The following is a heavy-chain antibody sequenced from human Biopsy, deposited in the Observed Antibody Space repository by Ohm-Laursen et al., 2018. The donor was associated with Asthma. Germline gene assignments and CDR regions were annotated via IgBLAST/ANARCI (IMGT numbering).Heavy chain of an antibody. CDR2: ITGSGGTT. CDR1: GFTFSSSG. Sequence: SLRLSCAASGFTFSSSGMSWVRQAPGKGLERVSAITGSGGTTYYADSVRGRFTISRDNSKSTLFLQMDSLSAEDTAVYYCAKDFRGIAVAGDRGFDYWGQGTLVTVSS. D-gene: IGHD6-19*01. J-gene: IGHJ4*02. CDR3: AKDFRGIAVAGDRGFDY. V-gene: IGHV3-23*01.